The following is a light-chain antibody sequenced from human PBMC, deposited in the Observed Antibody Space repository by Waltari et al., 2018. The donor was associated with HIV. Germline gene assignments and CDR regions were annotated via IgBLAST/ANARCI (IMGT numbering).Light chain of an antibody. V-gene: IGKV3-15*01. CDR3: QQYNSWPPAWT. CDR1: QSVSSN. J-gene: IGKJ1*01. CDR2: GAS. Sequence: QSPATLSVSPGDRATLSCRASQSVSSNLAWYQQRPGQAPRLLIFGASTRATGIPARFSGSGSGTEFSLTISSLQSEDFAVYYCQQYNSWPPAWTFGQGTNVEIK.